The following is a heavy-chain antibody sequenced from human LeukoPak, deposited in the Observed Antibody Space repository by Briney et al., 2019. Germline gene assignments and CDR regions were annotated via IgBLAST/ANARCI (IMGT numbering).Heavy chain of an antibody. CDR1: GFTFSSYS. V-gene: IGHV3-21*01. CDR3: ARGEGSGSQEYYFDY. J-gene: IGHJ4*02. CDR2: ISSSSSYI. Sequence: KPGGSLRLSCAASGFTFSSYSMNWVRQAPGKGLEWVSSISSSSSYIYYADSVKGRFTISRDNAKNSLYLQMNSLRAEDTAVYYCARGEGSGSQEYYFDYWGQGTLVTVSS. D-gene: IGHD3-22*01.